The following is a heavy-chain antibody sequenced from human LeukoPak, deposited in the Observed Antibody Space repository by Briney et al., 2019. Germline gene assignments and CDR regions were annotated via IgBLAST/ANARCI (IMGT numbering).Heavy chain of an antibody. CDR1: GYTFTSYY. D-gene: IGHD5-18*01. V-gene: IGHV1-46*01. CDR2: INPSGGST. CDR3: ARATDTAMPFDY. Sequence: ASVKVSCKASGYTFTSYYMHWVRQAPGQGLEWMGIINPSGGSTSYAQKFQGRVTMSRDTSTSTVYMVLSSLRSEDTAVYYCARATDTAMPFDYWGQGTLVTVSS. J-gene: IGHJ4*02.